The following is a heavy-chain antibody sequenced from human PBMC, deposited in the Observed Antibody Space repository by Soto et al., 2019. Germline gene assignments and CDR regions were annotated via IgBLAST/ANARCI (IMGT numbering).Heavy chain of an antibody. CDR2: INHSGST. CDR3: AVLSKYSSSDV. CDR1: GGSFSGYY. V-gene: IGHV4-34*01. Sequence: PSETLSLTCAVYGGSFSGYYWSWIRQPPGKGLEWIGEINHSGSTNYNPSLKSRVTISVDTSKNQFSLKLSSVTAADTAVYYCAVLSKYSSSDVWGKGTTVSVSS. J-gene: IGHJ6*04. D-gene: IGHD6-6*01.